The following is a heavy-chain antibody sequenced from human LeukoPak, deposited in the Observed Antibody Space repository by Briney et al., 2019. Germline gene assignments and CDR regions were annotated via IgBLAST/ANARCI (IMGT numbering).Heavy chain of an antibody. D-gene: IGHD2-2*02. Sequence: ASVKVSCKASGYTFTSYGISWVRQAPGQGLEWMGWISAYNGNANYAQKLQGRVTMTTDTSTSTAYMELRSLRSDDTAVYYCARDTCSSTSCYTSWSDPWGQGTLVTVSS. J-gene: IGHJ5*02. CDR2: ISAYNGNA. CDR1: GYTFTSYG. CDR3: ARDTCSSTSCYTSWSDP. V-gene: IGHV1-18*01.